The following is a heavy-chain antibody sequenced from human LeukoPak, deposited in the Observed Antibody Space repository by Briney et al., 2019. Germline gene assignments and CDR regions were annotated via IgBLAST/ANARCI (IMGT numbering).Heavy chain of an antibody. CDR1: GGTFSSYA. CDR3: ARDLRYCSSTSCYTADY. D-gene: IGHD2-2*02. CDR2: IIPIFGTA. V-gene: IGHV1-69*05. Sequence: ASVKVACKSSGGTFSSYAISWVRQAPGQGLEWMGGIIPIFGTANYAQKLQGRVTITTDESTSKAYMELSSLRSEDTAVYYCARDLRYCSSTSCYTADYWGQGTLVTVSS. J-gene: IGHJ4*02.